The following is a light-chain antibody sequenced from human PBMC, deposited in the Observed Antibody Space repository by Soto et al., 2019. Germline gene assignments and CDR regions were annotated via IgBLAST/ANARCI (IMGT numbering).Light chain of an antibody. CDR3: GTWDSSLSVGV. V-gene: IGLV1-51*02. CDR1: GSNFGNNY. Sequence: QSVLTQPPSVSAAPGQKVTISCSGSGSNFGNNYVSWYQQLPGTAPKLLIFENNKRPSGIPDRFSGSKSGPSATLGITGLQTGDEADYYCGTWDSSLSVGVFGGGTKLTVL. CDR2: ENN. J-gene: IGLJ3*02.